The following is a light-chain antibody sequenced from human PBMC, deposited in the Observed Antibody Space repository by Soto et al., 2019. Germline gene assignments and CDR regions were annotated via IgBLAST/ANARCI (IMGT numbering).Light chain of an antibody. Sequence: QSVLTQPASVSGSPGQSITISCTGTSSDVGGYKFDSWYQHHPGKAPKLMIYEVNNRPSGVSDRFSGSKSGNTASLTISGLQPEDEADYYCLSYTSANTRVFGGGTKLTVL. V-gene: IGLV2-14*01. CDR3: LSYTSANTRV. CDR1: SSDVGGYKF. CDR2: EVN. J-gene: IGLJ3*02.